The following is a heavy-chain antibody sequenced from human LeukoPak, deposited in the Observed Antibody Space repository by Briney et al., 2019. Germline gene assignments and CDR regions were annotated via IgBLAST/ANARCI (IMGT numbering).Heavy chain of an antibody. CDR2: INQGGSET. CDR1: GFTFSTYW. CDR3: AKEDDYGDY. V-gene: IGHV3-7*01. Sequence: GGSLRLSCAASGFTFSTYWMTWVRQAPGKGLEWVANINQGGSETYYVDSVKGRFTISRDNAKNSLYLQMNSLRAEDTAVYYCAKEDDYGDYWGQGTLVTVSS. J-gene: IGHJ4*02.